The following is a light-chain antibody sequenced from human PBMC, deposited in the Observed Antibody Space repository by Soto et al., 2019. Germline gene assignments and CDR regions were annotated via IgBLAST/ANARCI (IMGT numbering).Light chain of an antibody. V-gene: IGKV3-11*01. J-gene: IGKJ3*01. CDR2: DAP. CDR3: QQRSNWVFT. Sequence: EIVLTQSPATLSLSPGERATLSCRASQSVRTYLAWYQQKPGQAPRLLIYDAPNRATGIPARFSGSGSGTDFTLTISRLEPEDFAVYYCQQRSNWVFTFGPGTKVEIK. CDR1: QSVRTY.